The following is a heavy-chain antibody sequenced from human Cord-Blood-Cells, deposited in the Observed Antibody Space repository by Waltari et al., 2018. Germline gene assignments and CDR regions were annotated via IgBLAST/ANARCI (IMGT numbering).Heavy chain of an antibody. CDR3: ARQNYDFWSGYSYYYYYYMDV. Sequence: STNYNPSLKSRVTISVDTSKNQFSLKLSSVTAADTAVYYCARQNYDFWSGYSYYYYYYMDVWGKGTTVTVSS. V-gene: IGHV4-61*07. CDR2: ST. J-gene: IGHJ6*03. D-gene: IGHD3-3*01.